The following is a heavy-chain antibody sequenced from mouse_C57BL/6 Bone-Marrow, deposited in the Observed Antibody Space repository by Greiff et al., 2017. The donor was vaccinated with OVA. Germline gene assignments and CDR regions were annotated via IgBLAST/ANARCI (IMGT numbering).Heavy chain of an antibody. CDR3: TTYRVITTVVAPGAMDY. J-gene: IGHJ4*01. CDR2: IDTENGDT. Sequence: EVQLQQSGAELVRPGASVKLSCTASGFNIKDDYMHWVKQRPEQGLEWIGWIDTENGDTEYASKFQGKATITADPSSNTAYLQLSILTSEDTAVYYCTTYRVITTVVAPGAMDYWGQGTSVTVSS. V-gene: IGHV14-4*01. CDR1: GFNIKDDY. D-gene: IGHD1-1*01.